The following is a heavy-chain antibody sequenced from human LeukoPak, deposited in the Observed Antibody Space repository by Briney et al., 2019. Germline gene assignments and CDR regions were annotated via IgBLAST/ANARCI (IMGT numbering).Heavy chain of an antibody. V-gene: IGHV3-66*04. CDR2: IYSGGST. Sequence: GGSLRLSCAASGFTVSSNYMSWVRQAPGKGLEWVSVIYSGGSTYYAESVKGGFTISRDNSKNTLYLQMNSLRAEDTAVYYCARLSLYYYGSGSFEYDAFDIWGQGTMVTVSS. CDR3: ARLSLYYYGSGSFEYDAFDI. CDR1: GFTVSSNY. D-gene: IGHD3-10*01. J-gene: IGHJ3*02.